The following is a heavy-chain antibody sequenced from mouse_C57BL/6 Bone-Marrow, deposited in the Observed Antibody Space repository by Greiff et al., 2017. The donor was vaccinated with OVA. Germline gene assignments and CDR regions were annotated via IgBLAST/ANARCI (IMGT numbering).Heavy chain of an antibody. V-gene: IGHV14-4*01. Sequence: EVQLQQSGAELVRPGASVKLSCTASGFNIKDDYMHWVKQRPEQGLEWIGWIDPENGDTEYASKFQGKATITADTSSNTAYLQLSSLTSEDTAVYYCTTRYYGSVGYVDYWGQGTTLTVSS. D-gene: IGHD1-1*01. CDR3: TTRYYGSVGYVDY. J-gene: IGHJ2*01. CDR1: GFNIKDDY. CDR2: IDPENGDT.